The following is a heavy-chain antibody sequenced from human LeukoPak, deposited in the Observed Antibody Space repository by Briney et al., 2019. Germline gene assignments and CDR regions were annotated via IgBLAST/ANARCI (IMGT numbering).Heavy chain of an antibody. J-gene: IGHJ4*02. V-gene: IGHV4-59*01. CDR2: IYYSGST. CDR1: GGSISSYY. CDR3: ARSGGLRLDY. D-gene: IGHD5-12*01. Sequence: SETLSLTCTVSGGSISSYYWSWIRQPPGKGLEWIGYIYYSGSTNYNPSLKSRVTISVDTSKNRFSLKLSSVTAADTAVYYCARSGGLRLDYWGQGTLVTVSS.